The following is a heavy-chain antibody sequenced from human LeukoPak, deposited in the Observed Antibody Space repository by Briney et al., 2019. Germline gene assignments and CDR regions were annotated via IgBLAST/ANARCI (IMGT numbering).Heavy chain of an antibody. V-gene: IGHV4-30-2*01. Sequence: SQTLSLTCTVSGGSISSGGYYWSWIRQPPGKGLEWIGYIYHSGSTYYNPFLKSRVTISVDRSKNQFSLKLSSVTAADTAVYYCARRLGYCTNGVCDPHFDYWGQGTLVTVSS. CDR2: IYHSGST. CDR1: GGSISSGGYY. CDR3: ARRLGYCTNGVCDPHFDY. J-gene: IGHJ4*02. D-gene: IGHD2-8*01.